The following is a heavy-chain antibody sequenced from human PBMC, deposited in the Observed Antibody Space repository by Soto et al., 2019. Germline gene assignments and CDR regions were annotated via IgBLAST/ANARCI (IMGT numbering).Heavy chain of an antibody. CDR1: GFTFSNHA. Sequence: EVHLLESGGALVQPGGSLRLSCAASGFTFSNHAMNWVRQAPGKGLEWLSAISGNANDIYYADSVKGRFTISRDSSTNTGFLQMNSLRAEDTALYYCAKNRSGSWSMGCFDSWGQGTLVTVSS. CDR2: ISGNANDI. V-gene: IGHV3-23*01. CDR3: AKNRSGSWSMGCFDS. D-gene: IGHD3-16*01. J-gene: IGHJ4*02.